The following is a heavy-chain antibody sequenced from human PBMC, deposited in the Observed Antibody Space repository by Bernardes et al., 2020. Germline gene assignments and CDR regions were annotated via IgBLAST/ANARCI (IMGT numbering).Heavy chain of an antibody. Sequence: GSLRLSCAASGFTLSTFWMTWVRQAPGKGLEWVANINQDGSETFYVDSVKGRFTISRDNAKNSLFMEMNTLRAEDTAVYYCARIYSTSSFDFDYWGQGTLVTVSS. CDR1: GFTLSTFW. V-gene: IGHV3-7*01. J-gene: IGHJ4*02. CDR3: ARIYSTSSFDFDY. CDR2: INQDGSET. D-gene: IGHD6-6*01.